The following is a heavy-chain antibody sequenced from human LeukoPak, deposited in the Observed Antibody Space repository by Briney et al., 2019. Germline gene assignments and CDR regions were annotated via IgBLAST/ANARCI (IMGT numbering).Heavy chain of an antibody. Sequence: GASVKVSCKASGYTFTNYGISWVRQAPGQGLEWMGWISTYNGNTNYAQKLQGRVTMTTDTSTSTAYMELRSLRSDDTAVYCCARDALPGAYDSSGYSSPGAWFDPWGQGTLVTVSS. CDR1: GYTFTNYG. D-gene: IGHD3-22*01. V-gene: IGHV1-18*01. CDR2: ISTYNGNT. CDR3: ARDALPGAYDSSGYSSPGAWFDP. J-gene: IGHJ5*02.